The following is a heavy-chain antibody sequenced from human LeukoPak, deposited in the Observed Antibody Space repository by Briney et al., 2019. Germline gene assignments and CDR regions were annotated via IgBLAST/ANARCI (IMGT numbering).Heavy chain of an antibody. CDR2: IYHSGST. J-gene: IGHJ4*02. CDR1: GGSISSSNW. V-gene: IGHV4-4*02. CDR3: ARALEPYYYDSSGYYPYDY. Sequence: PSETLSLTCAVSGGSISSSNWWSWVRQPPGKGLEWIGEIYHSGSTNYNPSLKSRVTISVDKSKNQFSLKLSSVTAADTAVYYCARALEPYYYDSSGYYPYDYWGQGTLVTVSS. D-gene: IGHD3-22*01.